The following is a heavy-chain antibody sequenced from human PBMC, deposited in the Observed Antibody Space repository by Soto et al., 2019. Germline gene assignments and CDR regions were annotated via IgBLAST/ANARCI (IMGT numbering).Heavy chain of an antibody. CDR2: ISSSGDTI. D-gene: IGHD6-13*01. V-gene: IGHV3-48*03. Sequence: GGSLRLSCAASGFSFSSYEMNWVRQAPGKGLEWLSYISSSGDTIYYADSVKGRFTISRDNAKNSLYLQMHSLRVEDTAVYYCATAHLSGYSNSARDDYWGPGTLVTVSS. CDR3: ATAHLSGYSNSARDDY. CDR1: GFSFSSYE. J-gene: IGHJ4*02.